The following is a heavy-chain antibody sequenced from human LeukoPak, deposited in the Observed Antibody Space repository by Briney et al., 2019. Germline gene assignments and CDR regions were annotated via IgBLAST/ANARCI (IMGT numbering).Heavy chain of an antibody. Sequence: PSETLSLTCTVSGGSISSYYWSWIRQPPGKGLEWIGYIYYSGSTNYNPSLKSRVTISVDTSKNQFSLKLSSVTAADTAVYYCASRGYCSSTSCYIGDAFDIWGQGTMVTVSS. V-gene: IGHV4-59*08. D-gene: IGHD2-2*02. CDR2: IYYSGST. CDR1: GGSISSYY. J-gene: IGHJ3*02. CDR3: ASRGYCSSTSCYIGDAFDI.